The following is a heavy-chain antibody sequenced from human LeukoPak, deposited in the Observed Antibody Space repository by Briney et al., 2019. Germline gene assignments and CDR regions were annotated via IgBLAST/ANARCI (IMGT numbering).Heavy chain of an antibody. V-gene: IGHV4-39*07. CDR2: INHSGST. CDR3: ARGPILHRDGYNPNYFDY. Sequence: SETLSLTCTVSGGSISSSSYYWGWIRQPPGKGLEWIGEINHSGSTNYNPSLKSRVTISVDTSKNQFSLKLSSVTAADTAVYYCARGPILHRDGYNPNYFDYWGQGTLVTVSS. D-gene: IGHD5-24*01. J-gene: IGHJ4*02. CDR1: GGSISSSSYY.